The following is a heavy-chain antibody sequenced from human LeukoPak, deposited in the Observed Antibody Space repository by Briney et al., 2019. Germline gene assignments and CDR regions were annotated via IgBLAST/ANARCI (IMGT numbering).Heavy chain of an antibody. Sequence: GASVKVSCKASGYTFTSYGISWVRQAPGQGLEWMGWISAYNGNTNYAQKLQGRVTMTTDTSTSTAYMELRSLRSDDTAVYYCARDLIGSGYNWFDPWGQGTLVTVSS. CDR1: GYTFTSYG. CDR3: ARDLIGSGYNWFDP. J-gene: IGHJ5*02. CDR2: ISAYNGNT. V-gene: IGHV1-18*01. D-gene: IGHD3-3*01.